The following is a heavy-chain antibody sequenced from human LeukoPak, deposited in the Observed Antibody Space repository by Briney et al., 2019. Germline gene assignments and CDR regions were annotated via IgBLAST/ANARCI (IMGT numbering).Heavy chain of an antibody. D-gene: IGHD2-2*01. CDR3: ARGGQYAKEYYFDY. J-gene: IGHJ4*02. Sequence: PSETLSLTCAVYGGSFSGYYWIWIRQSPGKGLEWIGEINHSGSTNYNPSLKSRVTISVDTSKNQFSLKLSSVTAADTAVYYCARGGQYAKEYYFDYWGQGTLVTVSS. CDR1: GGSFSGYY. V-gene: IGHV4-34*01. CDR2: INHSGST.